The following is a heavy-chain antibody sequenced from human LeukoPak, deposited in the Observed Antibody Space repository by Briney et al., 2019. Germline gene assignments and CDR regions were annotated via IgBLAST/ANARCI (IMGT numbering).Heavy chain of an antibody. D-gene: IGHD6-13*01. J-gene: IGHJ4*02. Sequence: GRSLRLSCAASGFTFGSYGMRWVRQAPGKGLEWVANIRQDGDTKYYVDSVKGRFTISRDNAMNSLYLQMNSLRAEDTAIYYCARSLPYGTTWYGRSDFWGQGTLVTVSS. CDR3: ARSLPYGTTWYGRSDF. CDR1: GFTFGSYG. V-gene: IGHV3-7*03. CDR2: IRQDGDTK.